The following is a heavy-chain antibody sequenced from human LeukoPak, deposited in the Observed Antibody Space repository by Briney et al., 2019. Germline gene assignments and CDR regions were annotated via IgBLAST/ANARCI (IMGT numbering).Heavy chain of an antibody. V-gene: IGHV3-30-3*01. CDR1: GFTFSSYT. J-gene: IGHJ4*02. CDR2: ISDDGTNK. D-gene: IGHD3-16*01. CDR3: AREGLITGHEVSFDY. Sequence: GGSLRLSCAASGFTFSSYTIHWVRQAPGKGLEWVALISDDGTNKYYVDSVKGRFTISRDNSKNTLYLQMNSLRAEDTAVYYCAREGLITGHEVSFDYWGQGTLVTVSS.